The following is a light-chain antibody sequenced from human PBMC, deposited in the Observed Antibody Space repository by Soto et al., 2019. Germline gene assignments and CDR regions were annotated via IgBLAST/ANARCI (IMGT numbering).Light chain of an antibody. J-gene: IGKJ4*01. CDR1: QGIAPY. CDR2: ATS. V-gene: IGKV1-27*01. CDR3: QKYNSAPLT. Sequence: DVQMTQSPSSLSAFVGDRVTITCRASQGIAPYLAWFQQKPGKVPKLLIYATSTLQSGVPYRFSGSGSGTDFTLTINSLQPEDVGTSYCQKYNSAPLTFGGGTKVDIK.